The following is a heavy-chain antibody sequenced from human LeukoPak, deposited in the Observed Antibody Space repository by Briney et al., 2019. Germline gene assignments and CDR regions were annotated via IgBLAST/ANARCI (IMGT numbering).Heavy chain of an antibody. CDR3: ARPPAAADTLSNWYFDL. CDR2: IYGGDSDT. Sequence: GESLKISCKGSGFSFTGHWIGRVRQLPGKGLEWMGIIYGGDSDTRYSPSFQGQVIISADKSITTAYLQWSSLKTSDTAMYYCARPPAAADTLSNWYFDLWGRGTLVTVSS. D-gene: IGHD6-13*01. V-gene: IGHV5-51*01. J-gene: IGHJ2*01. CDR1: GFSFTGHW.